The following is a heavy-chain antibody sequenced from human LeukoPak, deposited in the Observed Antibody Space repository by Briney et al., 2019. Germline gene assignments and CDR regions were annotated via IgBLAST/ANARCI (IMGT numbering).Heavy chain of an antibody. CDR3: ARDRLAAALDAFDI. CDR2: IKQDGSEK. D-gene: IGHD6-13*01. Sequence: GGSLRLSCAACGFTFSSYWMSWVRQAPGKGLEWMANIKQDGSEKYYVDSVKGRITISRDNAKNSLYLQMNSLRAEDTAVYYCARDRLAAALDAFDIWGQGIMVTVSS. CDR1: GFTFSSYW. J-gene: IGHJ3*02. V-gene: IGHV3-7*01.